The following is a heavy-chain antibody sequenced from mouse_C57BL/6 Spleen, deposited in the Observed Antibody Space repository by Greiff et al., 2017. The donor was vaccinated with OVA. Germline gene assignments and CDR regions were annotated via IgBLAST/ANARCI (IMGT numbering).Heavy chain of an antibody. Sequence: EVKLQQSGPELVKPGASVKISCKASGYTFTDYYMNWVKQSHGKSLEWIGDINPNNGGTSYNQKFKGKATLTVDKSSSTAYMELRSLTSEDSAVYYCARGAPSTVVATDYAMDYWGQGTSVTVSS. CDR3: ARGAPSTVVATDYAMDY. CDR2: INPNNGGT. CDR1: GYTFTDYY. V-gene: IGHV1-26*01. J-gene: IGHJ4*01. D-gene: IGHD1-1*01.